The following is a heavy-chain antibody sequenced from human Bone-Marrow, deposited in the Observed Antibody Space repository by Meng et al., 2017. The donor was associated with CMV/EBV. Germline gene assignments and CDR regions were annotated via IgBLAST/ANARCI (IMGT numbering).Heavy chain of an antibody. D-gene: IGHD1-26*01. CDR3: ATTQVGAPDY. V-gene: IGHV3-15*01. Sequence: GESLKISCAVSGLTFSHAWMSWVRQAPGKGLEWVGRIKSTTDGGTTDYAAPMKGRFTISRDDSKNTVHLQMNSLKSEDTAVYYCATTQVGAPDYWGQGTLVTVSS. CDR1: GLTFSHAW. J-gene: IGHJ4*02. CDR2: IKSTTDGGTT.